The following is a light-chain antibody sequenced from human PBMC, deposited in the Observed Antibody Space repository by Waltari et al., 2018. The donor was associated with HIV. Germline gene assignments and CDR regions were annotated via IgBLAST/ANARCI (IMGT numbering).Light chain of an antibody. Sequence: QLVLPQSPSASASLGASVKLTCTLSSGHSSYAIAWHQQQPEKGPRYLMKLNSDGSHNKGDGIPDRFSGSSSGAERYLTISSLQSEDEADYYCQTWGTGKGVFGGGTKLTVL. CDR1: SGHSSYA. CDR3: QTWGTGKGV. CDR2: LNSDGSH. J-gene: IGLJ3*02. V-gene: IGLV4-69*01.